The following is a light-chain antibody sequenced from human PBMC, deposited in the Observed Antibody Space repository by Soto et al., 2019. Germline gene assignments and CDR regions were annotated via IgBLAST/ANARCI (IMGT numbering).Light chain of an antibody. CDR3: CSYAGSTTWV. J-gene: IGLJ3*02. V-gene: IGLV2-23*01. CDR2: EAF. CDR1: SSDIGSDKL. Sequence: QSVLTQPASVSGSPGQSITISCTGTSSDIGSDKLVSWYQQHPGRAPKIIIYEAFKRPSGVSNRFSGSRSGNTASLTIFGLRGEDEADYYCCSYAGSTTWVFGGGTKLTVL.